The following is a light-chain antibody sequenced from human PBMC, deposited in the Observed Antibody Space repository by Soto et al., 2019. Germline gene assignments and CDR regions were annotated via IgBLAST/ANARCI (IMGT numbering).Light chain of an antibody. CDR3: AVWDDGLTAWV. CDR1: RSNVGTNH. J-gene: IGLJ3*02. Sequence: QTVLTQPPSASGTPGQRVTISCSGSRSNVGTNHVNWYQQFPGSAPKLLIHSGDQRPSGVPDRFSGSESGTSASLAISGLLSADEADYYCAVWDDGLTAWVFGGGTKLTVL. V-gene: IGLV1-44*01. CDR2: SGD.